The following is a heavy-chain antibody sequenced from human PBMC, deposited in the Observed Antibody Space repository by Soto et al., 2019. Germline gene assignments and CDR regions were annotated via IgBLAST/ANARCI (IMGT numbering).Heavy chain of an antibody. CDR1: GYSFFSYY. CDR2: FLASGGNT. J-gene: IGHJ4*02. CDR3: ARGGATLFGVIDS. Sequence: QVQLVQSGAAVGKPGASVKVSCRASGYSFFSYYIHWVRQAPGQGLEWVGRFLASGGNTDYAQRFRGRISMTRDTSTTNTVSLELTSLTSDDTAVYYCARGGATLFGVIDSWGQGTRVTVSS. D-gene: IGHD3-3*01. V-gene: IGHV1-46*01.